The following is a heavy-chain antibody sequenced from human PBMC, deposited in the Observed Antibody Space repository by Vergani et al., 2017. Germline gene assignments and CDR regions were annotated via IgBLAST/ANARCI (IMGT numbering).Heavy chain of an antibody. Sequence: QVQLQQWGAGLLKPSETLSLTCAVYGGSLSGYYWSWIRQPPGKGLEWIGEIKHSVSTNYNPSLKSRVTISVDTSKSQCSLKLSAVTAADTAVYYCAGGGLSLRYFDWLRFDDWGQGTLVTVSS. V-gene: IGHV4-34*01. D-gene: IGHD3-9*01. CDR1: GGSLSGYY. CDR3: AGGGLSLRYFDWLRFDD. J-gene: IGHJ4*02. CDR2: IKHSVST.